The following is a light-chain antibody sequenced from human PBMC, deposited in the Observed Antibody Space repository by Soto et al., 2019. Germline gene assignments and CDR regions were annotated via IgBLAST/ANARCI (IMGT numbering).Light chain of an antibody. J-gene: IGKJ4*01. Sequence: DIQMTQSPSSLSASVGDRVTITCRASQSISSYLNWYQQKPGKAPKLLIYAASNLQSGFPSRFGGSGSGTEFPRTISSLQPEDFGTYYCQQSYSTLLTFGGGTKVEIK. CDR3: QQSYSTLLT. CDR2: AAS. CDR1: QSISSY. V-gene: IGKV1-39*01.